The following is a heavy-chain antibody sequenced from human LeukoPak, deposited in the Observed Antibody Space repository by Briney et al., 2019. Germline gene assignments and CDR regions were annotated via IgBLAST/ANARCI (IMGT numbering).Heavy chain of an antibody. CDR1: GLTFNNYA. CDR2: ISGGGETT. J-gene: IGHJ4*02. Sequence: GGSLRLSCAASGLTFNNYAMNWVRQAPGKGLEWVSSISGGGETTCYADSAKGRFTISRDNSQNTLHLQMNSLRAEDTAVYYCARDYADYVGYFFFDYWGQGTLVTVSS. CDR3: ARDYADYVGYFFFDY. D-gene: IGHD4-17*01. V-gene: IGHV3-23*01.